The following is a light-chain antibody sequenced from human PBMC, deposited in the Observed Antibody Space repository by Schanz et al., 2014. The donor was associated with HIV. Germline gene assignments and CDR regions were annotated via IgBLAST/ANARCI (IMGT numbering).Light chain of an antibody. V-gene: IGLV1-44*01. CDR2: NDD. Sequence: QSLLTQPPSASGTPGQTVTISCSGSISTIASRTVDWYQHLPGTAPRLLIHNDDRRPSGVPERFSASKSGTSASLVISGLQSDDEADYYCATWDISLNGSVFGGGTKVTVL. CDR3: ATWDISLNGSV. J-gene: IGLJ2*01. CDR1: ISTIASRT.